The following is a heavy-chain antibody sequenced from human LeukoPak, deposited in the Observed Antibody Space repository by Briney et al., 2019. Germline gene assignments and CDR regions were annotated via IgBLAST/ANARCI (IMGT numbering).Heavy chain of an antibody. Sequence: AGGSLRLSCAASGFTFSSYGMSWVRQAPGKGLEWVSAISGSGGSTYYADSVKGRFTISRDNSMNTLYLQMNSLRAEDTAVYYCAKVRWGSDNAPDSWGQGTLVTGSS. J-gene: IGHJ4*02. D-gene: IGHD3-16*01. CDR3: AKVRWGSDNAPDS. CDR2: ISGSGGST. V-gene: IGHV3-23*01. CDR1: GFTFSSYG.